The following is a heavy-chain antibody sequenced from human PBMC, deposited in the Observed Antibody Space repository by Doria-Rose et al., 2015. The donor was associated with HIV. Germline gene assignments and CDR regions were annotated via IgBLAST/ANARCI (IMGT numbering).Heavy chain of an antibody. CDR1: GVSLSSPGMG. D-gene: IGHD6-13*01. V-gene: IGHV2-26*01. J-gene: IGHJ4*02. Sequence: QVTLKESGPVLVKPTETLTLTCTVSGVSLSSPGMGVSWIRQPPGKALEWLENIFSDDERSYKSSLKSRLTSSRGTSKSQVVLAMTDMDPVDTATYYCARIKSSRWYHKYYFDFWGQGTLVIVSA. CDR3: ARIKSSRWYHKYYFDF. CDR2: IFSDDER.